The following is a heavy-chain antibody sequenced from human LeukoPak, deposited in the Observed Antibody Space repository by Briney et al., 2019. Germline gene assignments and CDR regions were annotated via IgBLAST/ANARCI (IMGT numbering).Heavy chain of an antibody. D-gene: IGHD6-13*01. CDR1: GFTFSSYA. CDR3: ARWAPYSSSWYFDY. J-gene: IGHJ4*02. V-gene: IGHV3-30*04. CDR2: ISYDGSNK. Sequence: GRSLRLSCVASGFTFSSYAMHWVRQAPGKGLEWVAVISYDGSNKYYADSVKGRFTISRDNSRNTLYLQMNSLRAEDTAVYYCARWAPYSSSWYFDYWGQGTLVTVSS.